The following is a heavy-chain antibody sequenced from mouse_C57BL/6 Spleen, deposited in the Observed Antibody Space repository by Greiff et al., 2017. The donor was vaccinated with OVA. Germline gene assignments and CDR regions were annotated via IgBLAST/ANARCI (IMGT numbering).Heavy chain of an antibody. CDR3: TRDQSSGYPYAMDY. D-gene: IGHD3-2*02. V-gene: IGHV5-9-1*02. CDR1: GFTFRSYA. CDR2: ISSGGVYI. J-gene: IGHJ4*01. Sequence: EVQVVESGEGLVKPGGSLKLSCAASGFTFRSYAMSWVRPTPEKRLEWVAYISSGGVYIYYADTVKGRFPIARDNARNTLYLQMSSLKSEDTAMYYCTRDQSSGYPYAMDYWGQGTSVTVSS.